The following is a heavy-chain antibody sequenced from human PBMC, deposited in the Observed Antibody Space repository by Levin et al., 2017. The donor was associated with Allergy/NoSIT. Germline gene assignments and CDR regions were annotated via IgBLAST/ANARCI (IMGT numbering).Heavy chain of an antibody. CDR1: GFTFSSHG. CDR3: ARDDCSTTSCYGY. V-gene: IGHV3-33*01. D-gene: IGHD2-2*01. CDR2: IWYDGSNK. J-gene: IGHJ4*02. Sequence: GESLKISCAASGFTFSSHGMHWVRQAPGKGLEWVAIIWYDGSNKYYTDSVNGRFTISRDNSKNTLYLQMNSLRAEDTAVYYCARDDCSTTSCYGYWGQGTLVSVSS.